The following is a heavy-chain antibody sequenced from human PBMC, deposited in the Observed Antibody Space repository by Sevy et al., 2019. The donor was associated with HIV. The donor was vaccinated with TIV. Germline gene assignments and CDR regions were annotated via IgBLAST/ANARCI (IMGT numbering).Heavy chain of an antibody. CDR3: VLGNCGGDCYDYYYYYMDV. CDR1: GDSITSGSYI. J-gene: IGHJ6*03. V-gene: IGHV4-61*02. Sequence: SETPSLTCTVSGDSITSGSYIWSWIRQPAGKGLEWIGRIFTSGSTNYNPSLRSRVTISVDTSKNQFSLKLSSVTAADTAVYYCVLGNCGGDCYDYYYYYMDVWGKGTTVTVSS. D-gene: IGHD2-21*02. CDR2: IFTSGST.